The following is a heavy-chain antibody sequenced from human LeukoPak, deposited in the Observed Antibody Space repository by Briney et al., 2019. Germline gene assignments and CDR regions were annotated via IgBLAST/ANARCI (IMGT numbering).Heavy chain of an antibody. CDR1: GFTFSSYS. J-gene: IGHJ5*02. CDR2: ISSSSSYI. CDR3: ARTDGSSWYPGFDP. D-gene: IGHD6-13*01. V-gene: IGHV3-21*01. Sequence: GGSLRLSCAASGFTFSSYSMNWVRQAPGKGLEWVSSISSSSSYIYYADSVKGRFTISRDNAKNSLYLQMNSLRAEDTAVYYCARTDGSSWYPGFDPWGQGTLVPVSS.